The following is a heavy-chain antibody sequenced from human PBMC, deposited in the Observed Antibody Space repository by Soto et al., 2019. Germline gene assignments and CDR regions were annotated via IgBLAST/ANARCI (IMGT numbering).Heavy chain of an antibody. CDR3: ARSIASAAGIWDAFDI. CDR2: INPSGGST. D-gene: IGHD6-13*01. CDR1: GYTFTSYY. V-gene: IGHV1-46*03. Sequence: GASVKVSCKASGYTFTSYYMHWVRQAPGQGLEWVGIINPSGGSTSYAQKFQGRVTMTRDTSTSTVYMELSSLRSEDTAVYYCARSIASAAGIWDAFDIWGQGTMVTVSS. J-gene: IGHJ3*02.